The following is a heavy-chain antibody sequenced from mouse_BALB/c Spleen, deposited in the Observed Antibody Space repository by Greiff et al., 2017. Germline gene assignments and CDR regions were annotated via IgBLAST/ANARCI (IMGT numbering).Heavy chain of an antibody. Sequence: VQLKESGPGLVKPSQSLSLTCTVTGYSITSDYAWNWIRQFPGNQLEWMGYISYSGSTSYNPSLKSRISITRDTSKNQFFLQLNSVTTEDTATYYCATGTWYFDVWGAGTTVTVSS. D-gene: IGHD4-1*01. CDR2: ISYSGST. CDR1: GYSITSDYA. J-gene: IGHJ1*01. CDR3: ATGTWYFDV. V-gene: IGHV3-2*02.